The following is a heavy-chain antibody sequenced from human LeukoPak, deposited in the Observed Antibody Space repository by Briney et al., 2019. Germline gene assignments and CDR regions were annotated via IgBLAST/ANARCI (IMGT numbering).Heavy chain of an antibody. CDR1: GFTVSSYS. V-gene: IGHV3-48*01. CDR2: ISAVSSNI. D-gene: IGHD5-18*01. Sequence: PGRSLRLSCAAAGFTVSSYSMNWVRQAPGKGLEWVSYISAVSSNIYYSDSVKGRFTISRENAKNSLYLQMNSLRAEDTAVYYCARDLAIKRGYSYGKTNYYYMDVWGKGTTVTVSS. CDR3: ARDLAIKRGYSYGKTNYYYMDV. J-gene: IGHJ6*03.